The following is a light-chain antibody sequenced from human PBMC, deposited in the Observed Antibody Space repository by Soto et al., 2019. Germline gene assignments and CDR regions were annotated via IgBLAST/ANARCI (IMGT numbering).Light chain of an antibody. CDR3: QQYDNWPLT. CDR2: GAS. Sequence: EIVMTQSPSTLPVSTGERATLSCRASQSVSSNLAWYQQKPGQAPRFLIYGASTRATGIPARFSGSGSGTEFTLTISSLQSEDFAVYYCQQYDNWPLTFGGGTKVDI. CDR1: QSVSSN. J-gene: IGKJ4*01. V-gene: IGKV3-15*01.